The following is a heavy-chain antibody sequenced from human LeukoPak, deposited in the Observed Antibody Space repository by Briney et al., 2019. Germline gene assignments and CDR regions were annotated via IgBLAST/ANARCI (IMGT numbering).Heavy chain of an antibody. V-gene: IGHV4-34*01. D-gene: IGHD3-3*01. CDR2: INHSGST. Sequence: SETLSLTCAVYGGSFSGYYWSWIRQPPGKGLEGIGEINHSGSTNYNPSLKSRVTISVDTSKNQFSLKLSSVTAADTAVYYCARGYDFWSGYYWNWFDPWGQGTLVTVSS. CDR3: ARGYDFWSGYYWNWFDP. CDR1: GGSFSGYY. J-gene: IGHJ5*02.